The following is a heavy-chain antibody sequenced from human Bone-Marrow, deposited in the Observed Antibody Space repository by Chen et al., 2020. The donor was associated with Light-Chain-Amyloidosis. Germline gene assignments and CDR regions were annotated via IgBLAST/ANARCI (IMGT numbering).Heavy chain of an antibody. CDR1: GDTLTELS. J-gene: IGHJ4*02. Sequence: QVQLVQSGAEVKRPGASVKVSCKVSGDTLTELSVHWVRQPPGKGLEWVGGSEHEDDKTLYSQKFQGRVTMTGDTSTETAYMELTSLTSEDTAIYYCATDVDVGDYYETGFNYWGQGTLVTVSS. CDR3: ATDVDVGDYYETGFNY. D-gene: IGHD3-22*01. V-gene: IGHV1-24*01. CDR2: SEHEDDKT.